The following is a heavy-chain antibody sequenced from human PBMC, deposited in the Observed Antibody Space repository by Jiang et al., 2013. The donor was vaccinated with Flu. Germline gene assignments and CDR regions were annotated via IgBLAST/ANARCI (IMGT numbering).Heavy chain of an antibody. CDR1: GGSISSPTYF. D-gene: IGHD2-21*02. CDR2: VYYTGST. CDR3: ARRPAYCGGDCYAFDI. Sequence: LLKPSETLSLTCTVSGGSISSPTYFWVWIRQPPGKGLEWIATVYYTGSTYYNPSLKSRVAILVDTSKNQFSLNLNSVTAADTAVYYCARRPAYCGGDCYAFDIWGQGTVVTVSS. J-gene: IGHJ3*02. V-gene: IGHV4-39*07.